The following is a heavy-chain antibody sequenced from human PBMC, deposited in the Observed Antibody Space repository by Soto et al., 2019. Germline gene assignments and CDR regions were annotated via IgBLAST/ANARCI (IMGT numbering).Heavy chain of an antibody. V-gene: IGHV4-31*03. D-gene: IGHD3-9*01. CDR1: GGSISSGGYY. CDR3: ARGGLKLRYFDWPGEFDP. CDR2: IYYSGST. J-gene: IGHJ5*02. Sequence: PSETLSLTCTVSGGSISSGGYYWSWIRQHPGKGLEWIGYIYYSGSTYYNPSLKSRVTISVDTSKNQFSLKLSSVTAADTAVYYCARGGLKLRYFDWPGEFDPGGQGTLVTVSS.